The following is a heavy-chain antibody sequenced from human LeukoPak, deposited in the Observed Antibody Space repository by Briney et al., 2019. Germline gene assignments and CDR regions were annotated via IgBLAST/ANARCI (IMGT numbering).Heavy chain of an antibody. V-gene: IGHV3-23*01. J-gene: IGHJ3*02. CDR1: GFTFNSNA. CDR2: VTSSGSST. Sequence: GGSLRLSCAASGFTFNSNAMSWVRQAPGKGLEWVSGVTSSGSSTYYADSVKGRFTISRDNAKNSLYLQMNSLRAEDTALYYCARSAFWNYDAFDIWGQGTMVTVSS. D-gene: IGHD1-7*01. CDR3: ARSAFWNYDAFDI.